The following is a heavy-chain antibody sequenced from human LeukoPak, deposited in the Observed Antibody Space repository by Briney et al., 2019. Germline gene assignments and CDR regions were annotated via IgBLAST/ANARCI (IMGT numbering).Heavy chain of an antibody. CDR2: IDPGDSVT. D-gene: IGHD1-20*01. CDR3: ARHGVTGTKLDY. J-gene: IGHJ4*02. Sequence: GESLKISCKGSGYSFTSYWIGWVRQVPGKGLEWMGIIDPGDSVTRYSPSFQGQVTISADKSINTAYLQWSTLKASDTAMYYCARHGVTGTKLDYWGQGTLVTVSS. V-gene: IGHV5-51*01. CDR1: GYSFTSYW.